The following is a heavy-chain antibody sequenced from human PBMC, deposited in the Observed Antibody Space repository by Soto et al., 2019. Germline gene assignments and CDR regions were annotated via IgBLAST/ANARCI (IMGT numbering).Heavy chain of an antibody. V-gene: IGHV4-59*01. Sequence: SETLSLTCTVSGHSISSYYWSWIRQPPGKGLEWIGYIYYSGSTNYNPSLKSRVTISVDTSKNQFSLKLSSVTAADTAVYYCARVWGGAFDIWGQGTMVT. D-gene: IGHD3-10*01. J-gene: IGHJ3*02. CDR3: ARVWGGAFDI. CDR1: GHSISSYY. CDR2: IYYSGST.